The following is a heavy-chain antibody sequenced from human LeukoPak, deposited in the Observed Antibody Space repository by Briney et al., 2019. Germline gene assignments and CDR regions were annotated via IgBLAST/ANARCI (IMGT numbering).Heavy chain of an antibody. Sequence: ASVKVSCKASGYTFINYGFSWVRQAPGQGLEWMGWISANNGHTNYAQKLQGRVTMTTDTSTSTAYMELRSLRSDDTAMYYCARAPMVGPTRVDFWGQGTLVTVSS. J-gene: IGHJ4*02. CDR1: GYTFINYG. CDR3: ARAPMVGPTRVDF. D-gene: IGHD1-26*01. CDR2: ISANNGHT. V-gene: IGHV1-18*01.